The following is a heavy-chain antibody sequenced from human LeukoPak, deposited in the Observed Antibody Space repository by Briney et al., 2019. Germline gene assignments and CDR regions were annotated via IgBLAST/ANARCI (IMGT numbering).Heavy chain of an antibody. CDR2: IKQDGSEK. J-gene: IGHJ4*02. CDR1: GFTFSSYW. CDR3: ARDAWIQLWSPHTY. Sequence: GGSLRLSCAASGFTFSSYWMSWVRQAPGKGLEWVANIKQDGSEKYYVDSVKGRFTISRDNAKNSLYLQMNSLRAEDTAVYYCARDAWIQLWSPHTYWGQGTLVTVSS. D-gene: IGHD5-18*01. V-gene: IGHV3-7*01.